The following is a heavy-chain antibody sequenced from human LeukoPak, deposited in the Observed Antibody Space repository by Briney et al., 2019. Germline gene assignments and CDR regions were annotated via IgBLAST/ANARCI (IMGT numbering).Heavy chain of an antibody. J-gene: IGHJ3*02. CDR1: GYTFTSYD. CDR3: ARAIYGSGSYDAFDI. Sequence: ASVKVSCKASGYTFTSYDINWVRQAPGQGLEWMGWMNPNSGNTGYAQKFQGRVTMTRNTSISTAYMELSSLRSEDTAVYYCARAIYGSGSYDAFDIWGQGTMVTVSS. D-gene: IGHD3-10*01. CDR2: MNPNSGNT. V-gene: IGHV1-8*01.